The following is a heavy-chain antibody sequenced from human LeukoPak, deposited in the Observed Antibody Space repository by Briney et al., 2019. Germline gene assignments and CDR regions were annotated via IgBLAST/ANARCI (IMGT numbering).Heavy chain of an antibody. Sequence: SETLSLTCTVSGGSISSYYWSWIRQPPGKGLEWIGYIYYSGSTYYNPSLKSRVIISVDTSKNQFSLKLSSVTAADTAVYSCARTTGSAFDIWGQGTMVTVSS. CDR3: ARTTGSAFDI. J-gene: IGHJ3*02. CDR1: GGSISSYY. D-gene: IGHD4-11*01. CDR2: IYYSGST. V-gene: IGHV4-30-4*01.